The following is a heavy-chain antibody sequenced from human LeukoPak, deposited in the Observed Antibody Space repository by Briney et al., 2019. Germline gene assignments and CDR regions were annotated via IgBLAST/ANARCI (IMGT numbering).Heavy chain of an antibody. CDR2: IYYSGST. D-gene: IGHD2-21*02. V-gene: IGHV4-39*01. J-gene: IGHJ6*02. CDR1: GGSISSSSYY. Sequence: SETLSLTCTVSGGSISSSSYYWGWIRQPPGKGLEWIGSIYYSGSTYYNPSLKSRVTISVDTSKNRFSLKLSSVTAADTAVYYCARRVVVTPSYYYYGMDVWGQGTTVTVSS. CDR3: ARRVVVTPSYYYYGMDV.